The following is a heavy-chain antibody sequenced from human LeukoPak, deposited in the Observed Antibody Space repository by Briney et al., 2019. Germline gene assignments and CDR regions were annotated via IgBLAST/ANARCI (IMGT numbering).Heavy chain of an antibody. Sequence: PGGCPRLSCAASGLTFSSYAMGSVRQAPGKGLEWFSLISVVVGSTYYADSVKGRFTISRDNSKNSLYLQMNSLRTEDTALYYCAKDIAPEDIVVVPAATVDYWGQGTLVTVSS. J-gene: IGHJ4*02. CDR3: AKDIAPEDIVVVPAATVDY. D-gene: IGHD2-2*01. CDR1: GLTFSSYA. V-gene: IGHV3-43*02. CDR2: ISVVVGST.